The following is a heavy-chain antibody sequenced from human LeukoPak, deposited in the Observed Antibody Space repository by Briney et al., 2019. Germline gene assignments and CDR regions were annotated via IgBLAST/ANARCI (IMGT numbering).Heavy chain of an antibody. CDR1: GFTFDDYA. CDR3: AKVGATADYYYYYMDV. V-gene: IGHV3-9*01. J-gene: IGHJ6*03. Sequence: GGSLRLSCAASGFTFDDYAMHWVRQAPGKGLEWVSGISWNSGSIGYADSVKGRFTISRDNAKNSLYLQMNSLRAEDTAVYYCAKVGATADYYYYYMDVWGKGTTVTVSS. D-gene: IGHD1-26*01. CDR2: ISWNSGSI.